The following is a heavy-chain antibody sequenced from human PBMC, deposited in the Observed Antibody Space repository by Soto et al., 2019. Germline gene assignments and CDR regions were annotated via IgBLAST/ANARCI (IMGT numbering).Heavy chain of an antibody. V-gene: IGHV4-34*01. CDR3: ARGITTIPAVQGDAPDNCYFDS. D-gene: IGHD3-22*01. CDR1: GGSFSGYY. J-gene: IGHJ4*02. CDR2: VNHSGST. Sequence: SETLSLTCAVYGGSFSGYYWTWVRQPPGKGLEWIGDVNHSGSTNQNPSLKSRVTISVDTSKNQFSLKLKSVTAADTAVYYCARGITTIPAVQGDAPDNCYFDSWGLGTLVTSPQ.